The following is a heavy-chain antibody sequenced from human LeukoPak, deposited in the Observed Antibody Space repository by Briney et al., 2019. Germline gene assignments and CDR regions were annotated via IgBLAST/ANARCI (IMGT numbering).Heavy chain of an antibody. Sequence: PGGSLRLSCAASGFTVSSNYMSWVRQAPGRGLEWVSVIYSGGSTYYADSGKGRFTISRDNSKNTLYLQMSSLRAEDTAVYYCARGGRTAQFDYWGQGTLVTVSS. CDR1: GFTVSSNY. CDR3: ARGGRTAQFDY. CDR2: IYSGGST. D-gene: IGHD2-15*01. J-gene: IGHJ4*02. V-gene: IGHV3-53*01.